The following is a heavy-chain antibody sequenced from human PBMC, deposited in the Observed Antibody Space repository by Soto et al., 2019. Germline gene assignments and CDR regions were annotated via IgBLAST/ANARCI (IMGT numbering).Heavy chain of an antibody. V-gene: IGHV1-2*02. D-gene: IGHD6-13*01. Sequence: ASVKVSCKASGCTFTGYYMHWVRQAPGQGLEWMGWINPNSGGTNYAQKFQGRVTMTRDTSISTAYMELSRLRSDDTAVYYCARTRQQLVLAFDIWGQGTMVTVSS. J-gene: IGHJ3*02. CDR1: GCTFTGYY. CDR2: INPNSGGT. CDR3: ARTRQQLVLAFDI.